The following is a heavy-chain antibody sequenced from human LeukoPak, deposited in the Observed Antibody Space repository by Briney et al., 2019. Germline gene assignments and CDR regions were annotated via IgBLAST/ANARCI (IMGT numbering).Heavy chain of an antibody. CDR2: INPNSGGT. CDR1: GYTFTDYY. Sequence: GASVKVSCKASGYTFTDYYIHWVRQAPGQGLEWMGWINPNSGGTNYVQKFQDRVTMTRDASISTAYMELSSLRSDDTALYYCARRGSGNYYNVYYFDYWSQGTLVTVSS. V-gene: IGHV1-2*02. CDR3: ARRGSGNYYNVYYFDY. J-gene: IGHJ4*02. D-gene: IGHD3-10*01.